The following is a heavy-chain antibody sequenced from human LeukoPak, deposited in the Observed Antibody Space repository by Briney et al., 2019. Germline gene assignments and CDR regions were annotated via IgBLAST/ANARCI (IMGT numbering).Heavy chain of an antibody. CDR3: ASLIHDYDDTMRDY. Sequence: GSLRLSCAASGFTFSSYAMSWIRQPPGKGLEWIGEINDSGGTYYNPSLKSRVTISVDTSNNQFSLKLSSVTAADTAVYYCASLIHDYDDTMRDYWGQGTLVTVSS. D-gene: IGHD4-17*01. J-gene: IGHJ4*02. V-gene: IGHV4-34*01. CDR2: INDSGGT. CDR1: GFTFSSYA.